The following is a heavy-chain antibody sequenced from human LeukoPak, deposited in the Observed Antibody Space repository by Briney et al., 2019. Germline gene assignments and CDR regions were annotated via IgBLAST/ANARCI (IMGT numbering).Heavy chain of an antibody. CDR1: GGTFSSYA. D-gene: IGHD3-10*01. CDR3: ARGSHYYGSGSYRFYYYYYMDV. CDR2: IIPIFGTA. V-gene: IGHV1-69*05. J-gene: IGHJ6*03. Sequence: SVKVSCKASGGTFSSYAIGWVRQAPGQGLEWMGGIIPIFGTANYAQKFQGRVTITTDESTSTAYMELSSLRSEDTAVYYCARGSHYYGSGSYRFYYYYYMDVWGKGTTVTVSS.